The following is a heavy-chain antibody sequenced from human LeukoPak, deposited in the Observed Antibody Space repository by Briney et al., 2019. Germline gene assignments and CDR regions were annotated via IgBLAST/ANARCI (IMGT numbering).Heavy chain of an antibody. CDR3: ARDWGYCSSTSCQPVDGMDV. J-gene: IGHJ6*02. Sequence: ASVKVSCKASGYTFTSYSISWVRQAPGQGLEWMGWISAYNGNTNYAQKLQGRVTMTTDTSTSTAYMELRSLRSDDTAVYYCARDWGYCSSTSCQPVDGMDVWGQGTTVTVSS. CDR2: ISAYNGNT. D-gene: IGHD2-2*01. V-gene: IGHV1-18*01. CDR1: GYTFTSYS.